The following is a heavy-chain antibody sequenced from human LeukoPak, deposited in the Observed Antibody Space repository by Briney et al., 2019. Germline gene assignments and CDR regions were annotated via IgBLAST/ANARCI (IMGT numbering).Heavy chain of an antibody. Sequence: ASVTVSCKASGYTFTSYDINWVRQAPGQGREWMGWMNPNSGNTGYAQKFQGRVTMTRNTSISTAYMELSSLRSEDTAVYYCARVGAYGSGSYYRDWGQGTLVTVSS. D-gene: IGHD3-10*01. CDR3: ARVGAYGSGSYYRD. CDR1: GYTFTSYD. V-gene: IGHV1-8*01. J-gene: IGHJ4*02. CDR2: MNPNSGNT.